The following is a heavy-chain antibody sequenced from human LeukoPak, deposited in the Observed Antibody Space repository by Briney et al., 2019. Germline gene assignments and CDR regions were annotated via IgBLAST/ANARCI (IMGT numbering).Heavy chain of an antibody. Sequence: SETLSLTCAVYGGSFSGYYWSRIRQPPGKGLEWIGEINHSGSTNYNPSLKSRVTIPVDTSKNQFSLKLSSVTAADTAVYYCARGPQWELPLYYFDYWGQGTLVTVSS. V-gene: IGHV4-34*01. CDR2: INHSGST. CDR3: ARGPQWELPLYYFDY. D-gene: IGHD1-26*01. CDR1: GGSFSGYY. J-gene: IGHJ4*02.